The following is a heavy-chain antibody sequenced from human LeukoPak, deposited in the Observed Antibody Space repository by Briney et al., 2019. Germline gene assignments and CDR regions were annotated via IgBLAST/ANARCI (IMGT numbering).Heavy chain of an antibody. D-gene: IGHD2-15*01. V-gene: IGHV3-7*04. CDR1: GFTFSTYW. CDR2: IHQDGNEK. J-gene: IGHJ4*02. CDR3: ARGDKFSGDY. Sequence: GGSLRLSCAASGFTFSTYWMSWVRQAPGKGREWVANIHQDGNEKYYVDSVKGRFTISRDNAKNSLYQKMNSLRAEDTAVYYCARGDKFSGDYWGQGTMVTVSS.